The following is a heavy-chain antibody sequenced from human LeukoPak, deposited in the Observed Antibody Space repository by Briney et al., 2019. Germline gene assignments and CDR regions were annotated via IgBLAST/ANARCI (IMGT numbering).Heavy chain of an antibody. CDR2: IRYDRSNK. J-gene: IGHJ4*02. Sequence: GGSLRLSCAASGFTFSSDGMHCVLQPPAKGLEGVAFIRYDRSNKYYADSVNGRVTISIDNSKNTLYLQMNTLTAEDTAVYYCAKDWLCCDSSGYFDYWGQGPRV. D-gene: IGHD3-22*01. CDR3: AKDWLCCDSSGYFDY. V-gene: IGHV3-30*02. CDR1: GFTFSSDG.